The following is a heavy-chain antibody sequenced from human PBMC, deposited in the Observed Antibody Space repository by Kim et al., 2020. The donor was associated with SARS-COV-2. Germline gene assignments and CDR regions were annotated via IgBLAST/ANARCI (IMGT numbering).Heavy chain of an antibody. CDR2: IYYSGST. V-gene: IGHV4-39*01. CDR1: GGSISSSSYY. D-gene: IGHD6-13*01. Sequence: SETLSLTCTVSGGSISSSSYYWGWIRQPPGKGLEWIGSIYYSGSTYYNPSLKSRVTISVDTSKNQFSLKLSSVTAADTAVYYCATPTGYSSSWYRPFDYWGQGTLVTVSS. J-gene: IGHJ4*02. CDR3: ATPTGYSSSWYRPFDY.